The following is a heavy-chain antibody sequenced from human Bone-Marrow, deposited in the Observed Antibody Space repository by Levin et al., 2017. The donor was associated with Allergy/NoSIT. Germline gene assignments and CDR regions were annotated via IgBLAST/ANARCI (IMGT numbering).Heavy chain of an antibody. CDR3: ARDRTCNGGSCYGS. D-gene: IGHD2-15*01. Sequence: GESLKISCAASGFTVNNNFMLWFRQAPGKGLEWVSLIYSVGVTHYADSVKGRFTISRDSSKNTPYLQMNSLRAEDTAVYYCARDRTCNGGSCYGSWGQGTLVTVSS. J-gene: IGHJ4*02. CDR2: IYSVGVT. V-gene: IGHV3-53*01. CDR1: GFTVNNNF.